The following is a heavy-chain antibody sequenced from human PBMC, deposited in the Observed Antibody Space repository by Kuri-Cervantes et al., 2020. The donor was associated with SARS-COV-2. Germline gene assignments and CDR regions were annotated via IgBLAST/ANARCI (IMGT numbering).Heavy chain of an antibody. CDR2: INSDGSST. J-gene: IGHJ6*02. D-gene: IGHD4-23*01. CDR3: ARDPVTPGYYYYYGMDV. CDR1: GFTFSSYW. Sequence: GESLKISCAASGFTFSSYWMHWVRQAPGKGLVWVSRINSDGSSTSYADSVKGRFTISRDNAKNTLYLQMYSLRAEDTAVYYCARDPVTPGYYYYYGMDVWGQGTTVTVSS. V-gene: IGHV3-74*01.